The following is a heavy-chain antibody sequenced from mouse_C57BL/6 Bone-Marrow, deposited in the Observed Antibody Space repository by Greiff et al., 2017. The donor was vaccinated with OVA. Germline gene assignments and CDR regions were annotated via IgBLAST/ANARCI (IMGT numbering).Heavy chain of an antibody. D-gene: IGHD2-5*01. CDR3: ARNSNYERSFDY. J-gene: IGHJ2*01. CDR1: GYTFTSYW. CDR2: IDPSDSET. Sequence: QVQLQQPGAELVRPGSSVKLSCKASGYTFTSYWMHWVKQRPIQGLEWIGNIDPSDSETHYNQKFKDKATLTVDKSSSTAYMQLSSLTSEDSAVYYCARNSNYERSFDYWGQGTTLTVSS. V-gene: IGHV1-52*01.